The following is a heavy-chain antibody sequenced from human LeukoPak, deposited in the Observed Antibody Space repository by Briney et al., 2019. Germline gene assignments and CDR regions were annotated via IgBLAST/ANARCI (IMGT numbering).Heavy chain of an antibody. Sequence: ASVKVSCKTSGYIFIDYHIHWVRQAPGQGFEWLGRISPKSGGTNFAQRFQGRVTLTRDTSTSTAYMEMTSLTSDDTALYYCARAYSGGYSNWFDPWGQGTLVAVSP. CDR1: GYIFIDYH. CDR3: ARAYSGGYSNWFDP. CDR2: ISPKSGGT. D-gene: IGHD1-26*01. V-gene: IGHV1-2*06. J-gene: IGHJ5*02.